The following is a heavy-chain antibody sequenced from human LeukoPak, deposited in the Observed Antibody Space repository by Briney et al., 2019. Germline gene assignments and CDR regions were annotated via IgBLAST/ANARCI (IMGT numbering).Heavy chain of an antibody. V-gene: IGHV3-21*01. J-gene: IGHJ4*02. CDR2: ISSGSRAI. D-gene: IGHD4-17*01. CDR1: GFTFTTYS. CDR3: ARGHTAVTRHFDF. Sequence: GGLSLSCEASGFTFTTYSMTWVRPAPGKGRAWVAIISSGSRAIFSADALKGRFTISRDDAKNLLYLDMNSLRAEDTAVYYCARGHTAVTRHFDFWGQGTLLTVSS.